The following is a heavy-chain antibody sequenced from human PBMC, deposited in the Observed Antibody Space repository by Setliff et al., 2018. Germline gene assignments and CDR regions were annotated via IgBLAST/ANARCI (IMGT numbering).Heavy chain of an antibody. CDR2: INHSGST. CDR3: ARGRIQLWKYYFDY. D-gene: IGHD5-18*01. CDR1: GGSFSDHF. J-gene: IGHJ4*02. Sequence: PSETLSLTCTVYGGSFSDHFWSWIRQPPGKGLEWIGEINHSGSTNYNPSLKSRVTISVDTSKNQFSLKLSSVTAADTAVYYCARGRIQLWKYYFDYWGQGTLVTVSS. V-gene: IGHV4-34*01.